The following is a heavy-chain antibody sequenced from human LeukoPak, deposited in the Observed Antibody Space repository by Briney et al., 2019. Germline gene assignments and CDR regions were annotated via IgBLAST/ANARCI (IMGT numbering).Heavy chain of an antibody. D-gene: IGHD5-18*01. V-gene: IGHV1-8*01. J-gene: IGHJ5*02. CDR1: GYTFTSYD. CDR2: MNPNSGNT. CDR3: ARGRGYSHPYQDRFDP. Sequence: ASVKVSCKASGYTFTSYDINWVRQATGQGLEWMGWMNPNSGNTGYAQKFQGRVTMTRNTSISTAYMELSSLRSEDTAVYYCARGRGYSHPYQDRFDPWGQGTLVTVSS.